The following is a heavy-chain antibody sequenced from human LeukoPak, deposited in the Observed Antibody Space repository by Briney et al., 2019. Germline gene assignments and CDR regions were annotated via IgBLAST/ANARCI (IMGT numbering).Heavy chain of an antibody. D-gene: IGHD2-2*01. CDR3: ARGPSIVVVPAAMDYGMDV. CDR1: GVSFSGYY. Sequence: PSETLSLTCAVYGVSFSGYYWSWIRQPPGKGLEWIGEINHSGSTNYNPSLKSRVTISVDTSKNQFSLKLSSVTAADTAVYYCARGPSIVVVPAAMDYGMDVWGQGTTVTVSS. CDR2: INHSGST. V-gene: IGHV4-34*01. J-gene: IGHJ6*02.